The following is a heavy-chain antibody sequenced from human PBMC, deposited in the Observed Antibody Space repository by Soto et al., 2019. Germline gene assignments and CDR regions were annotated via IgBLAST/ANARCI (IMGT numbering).Heavy chain of an antibody. CDR2: IWYDGSNK. CDR3: ARYPQTIVVVVAAIGEGMDV. V-gene: IGHV3-33*01. Sequence: QVQLVESGGGVVQPGRSLRLSCAASGFTFSSYGMHWVRQAPGKGLEGVAVIWYDGSNKYYADSVKGRFTISRDNSKNTQYLQMNSLRAEDTAVYYCARYPQTIVVVVAAIGEGMDVWGQGTTVTVSS. D-gene: IGHD2-15*01. J-gene: IGHJ6*02. CDR1: GFTFSSYG.